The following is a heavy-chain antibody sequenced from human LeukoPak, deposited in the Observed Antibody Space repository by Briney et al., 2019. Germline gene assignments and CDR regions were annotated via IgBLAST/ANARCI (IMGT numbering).Heavy chain of an antibody. D-gene: IGHD4-23*01. J-gene: IGHJ1*01. V-gene: IGHV4-39*02. CDR1: GGSISSSTYY. CDR3: ASYGGQEYFQH. Sequence: SETLSLTCTVSGGSISSSTYYWGWIRQPPGKGLECIGTISYSGSTYYNPSLKSRVTISVDTSSNHFSLKLTSVTAADTAVYYCASYGGQEYFQHWGQGALVTVSS. CDR2: ISYSGST.